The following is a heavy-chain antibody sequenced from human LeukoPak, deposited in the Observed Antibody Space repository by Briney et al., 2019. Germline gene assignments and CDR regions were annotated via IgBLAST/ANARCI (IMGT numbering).Heavy chain of an antibody. CDR1: GYTFTSYY. V-gene: IGHV1-46*01. J-gene: IGHJ4*02. CDR2: INPSGGST. D-gene: IGHD3-10*01. CDR3: ARGPPPYGSGTYYLDY. Sequence: ASVKVSFKASGYTFTSYYMHWVRQAPGQGLEWMGIINPSGGSTSYAQKFQARVTMTRGTSTTTVYMELSSLRSEDTAVYYCARGPPPYGSGTYYLDYWGQGTLVTVSS.